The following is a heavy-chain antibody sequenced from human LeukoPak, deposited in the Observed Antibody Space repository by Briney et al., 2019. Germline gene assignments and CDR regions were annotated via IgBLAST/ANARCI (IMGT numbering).Heavy chain of an antibody. CDR1: GSTFNSSY. CDR3: ASGPPVRLGELDY. J-gene: IGHJ4*02. V-gene: IGHV1-46*02. Sequence: GASVKISCKASGSTFNSSYFHWVRQAPGQGLEWMAIINPSVDGTNYAQRFQDRLTMTSDTSTSTVYMELSTLRSEDTAVYYCASGPPVRLGELDYWGQGTLVTVSS. CDR2: INPSVDGT. D-gene: IGHD3-16*01.